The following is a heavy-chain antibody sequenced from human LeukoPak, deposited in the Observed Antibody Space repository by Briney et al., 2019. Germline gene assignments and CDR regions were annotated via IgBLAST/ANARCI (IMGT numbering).Heavy chain of an antibody. CDR1: GYTFTDYA. Sequence: ASVTVSCKASGYTFTDYAVNWMRHAPGERLEWMGWVNAGNGNTKYSQKFQGRVTVTRDRSASTAYMELSSLRSEDTAVYYCARGRWSTASASYYFDSWGQGTLVTVS. CDR3: ARGRWSTASASYYFDS. CDR2: VNAGNGNT. D-gene: IGHD5/OR15-5a*01. V-gene: IGHV1-3*01. J-gene: IGHJ4*02.